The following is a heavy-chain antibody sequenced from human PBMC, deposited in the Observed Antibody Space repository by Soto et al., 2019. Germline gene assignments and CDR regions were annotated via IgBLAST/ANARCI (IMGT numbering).Heavy chain of an antibody. CDR1: GGSISSGDYS. CDR2: VFRSGST. CDR3: ARGSYGAGSDY. J-gene: IGHJ4*02. V-gene: IGHV4-30-2*01. D-gene: IGHD3-10*01. Sequence: QLQLQESGSGLVKPSQTLSLTCTVSGGSISSGDYSWSWIRQPPGKGLEWIGYVFRSGSTYYSPSLKSRVTISVDGSKNQVSLKLTSVTAADTGVYYCARGSYGAGSDYWGQGTLVTVSS.